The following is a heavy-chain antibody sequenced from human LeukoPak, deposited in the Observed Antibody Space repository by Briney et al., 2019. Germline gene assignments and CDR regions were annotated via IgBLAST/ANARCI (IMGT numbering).Heavy chain of an antibody. V-gene: IGHV4-38-2*01. CDR2: IYHSGST. CDR3: AKSNRYCDTASCYEAFDI. Sequence: SETLSLTCAVSGYSISSDNYWVWIRQPPGQGLEWPGGIYHSGSTYYNPSLKSRVTMSVDTSKNQFSLKLSSVTAADTAVYYCAKSNRYCDTASCYEAFDIWGQGTMVTVSS. D-gene: IGHD2-2*01. J-gene: IGHJ3*02. CDR1: GYSISSDNY.